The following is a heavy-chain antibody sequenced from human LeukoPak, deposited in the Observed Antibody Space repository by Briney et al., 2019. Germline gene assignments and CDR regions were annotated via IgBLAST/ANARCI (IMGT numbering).Heavy chain of an antibody. D-gene: IGHD5-24*01. Sequence: SVKVSCKASGGTFSSYAISWVRQAPGQGLEWMGGIIPIFGTANYAQKFQGRVTITADESTSTAYMELSSLRSEDTAVYYCASGRLETNPPIDYWGQGTLVTVSS. CDR1: GGTFSSYA. V-gene: IGHV1-69*13. CDR2: IIPIFGTA. CDR3: ASGRLETNPPIDY. J-gene: IGHJ4*02.